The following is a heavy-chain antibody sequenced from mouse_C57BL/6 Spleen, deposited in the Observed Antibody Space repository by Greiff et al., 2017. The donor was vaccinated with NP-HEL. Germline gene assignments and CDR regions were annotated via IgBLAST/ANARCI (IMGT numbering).Heavy chain of an antibody. D-gene: IGHD1-1*01. V-gene: IGHV1-82*01. CDR3: ARSGHYYGSSPYYFDY. Sequence: QVQLQQSGPELVKPGASVKISCKASGYAFSSSWMNWVKQRPGKGLEWIGRIYPGDGDTNYNGKFKGKATLTADKSSSTAYMQLSSLTSEDSAVYFCARSGHYYGSSPYYFDYWGQGTLVTVSA. CDR2: IYPGDGDT. CDR1: GYAFSSSW. J-gene: IGHJ3*01.